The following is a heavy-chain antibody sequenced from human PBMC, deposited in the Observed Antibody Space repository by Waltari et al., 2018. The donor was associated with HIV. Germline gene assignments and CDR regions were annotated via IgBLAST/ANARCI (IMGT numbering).Heavy chain of an antibody. Sequence: QVHLQQWGAGLLKPSETLSVTCAVYGGSFSGYSWSWIRQSPGKGLEWIGEIKNGGNTNYNPSLKSRVIISQDTSKNQCSLKVTSVTAADTAVYYCARWCWGYRWTCDAFDIWGQGTMVTVSS. CDR3: ARWCWGYRWTCDAFDI. V-gene: IGHV4-34*02. CDR2: IKNGGNT. J-gene: IGHJ3*02. CDR1: GGSFSGYS. D-gene: IGHD2-21*01.